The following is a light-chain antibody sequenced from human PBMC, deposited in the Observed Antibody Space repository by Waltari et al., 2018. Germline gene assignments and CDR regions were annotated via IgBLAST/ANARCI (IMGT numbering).Light chain of an antibody. V-gene: IGKV1-5*03. Sequence: DIQMTQSPSTLPASVGDRVTITCRASQYVKNNLAWFQQKPGKAPKVLIHKASRLESGVPSRFSGSGFGTEFILSISSLQPDDFATYYCQEYDSLPITFGGGTKVELK. CDR3: QEYDSLPIT. J-gene: IGKJ4*01. CDR1: QYVKNN. CDR2: KAS.